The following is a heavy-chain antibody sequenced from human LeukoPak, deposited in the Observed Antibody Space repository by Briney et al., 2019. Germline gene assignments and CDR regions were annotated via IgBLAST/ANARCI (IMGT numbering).Heavy chain of an antibody. V-gene: IGHV4-59*01. Sequence: SQTLSLTCTVSGGSISSYYWSWIRRPPGKGLEWIGYIYYSGSTNYNPSLKSRVTISVDTSKNQFSLKLSSVTAADTAVYYCARTSSTYSSGYYYYYGMDVWGQGTTVTVSS. D-gene: IGHD3-22*01. CDR3: ARTSSTYSSGYYYYYGMDV. J-gene: IGHJ6*02. CDR1: GGSISSYY. CDR2: IYYSGST.